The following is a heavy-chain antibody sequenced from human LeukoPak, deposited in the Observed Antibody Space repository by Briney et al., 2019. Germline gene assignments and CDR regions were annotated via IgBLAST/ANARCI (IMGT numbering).Heavy chain of an antibody. CDR2: ISYDGSNK. Sequence: GGSLRLSCAASGFTFSSYGMHWVRQAPGKGLEWVAVISYDGSNKYYADSVKGRFTISRDNSKNTLYLQMNSLRAEDTAVYYCARGPWLYCSGGSCYYYGMDVWGQGTTVTVSS. D-gene: IGHD2-15*01. J-gene: IGHJ6*02. CDR1: GFTFSSYG. CDR3: ARGPWLYCSGGSCYYYGMDV. V-gene: IGHV3-30*19.